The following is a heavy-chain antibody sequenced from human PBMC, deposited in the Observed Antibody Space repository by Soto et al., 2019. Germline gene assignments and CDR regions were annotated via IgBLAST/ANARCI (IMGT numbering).Heavy chain of an antibody. J-gene: IGHJ6*02. CDR1: GFTFSSFS. D-gene: IGHD2-21*01. V-gene: IGHV3-21*01. CDR2: ISSTSSNI. CDR3: ARSPPWTPLFRGGMDV. Sequence: EVSLVESGGGLVKPGGSLRLSCAASGFTFSSFSMKWVRQAPGKGLEWVSSISSTSSNIYHADSLKGRFTISRDNAQNSLCLQMNSLRAEDTAVYYCARSPPWTPLFRGGMDVWGQGTTVIVAS.